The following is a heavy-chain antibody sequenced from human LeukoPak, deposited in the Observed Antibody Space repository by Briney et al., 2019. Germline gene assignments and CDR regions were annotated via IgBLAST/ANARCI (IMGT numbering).Heavy chain of an antibody. J-gene: IGHJ5*02. V-gene: IGHV4-4*07. CDR3: ARGVGDVVVPAYPLWARFDP. CDR1: GGSISSYY. D-gene: IGHD2-2*01. Sequence: SETLSLTCTVSGGSISSYYWSWIRQPAGKGLEWIGRIYTSGSTNYNPSLKSRVTMSVDTSKNQFSLKLSSVTAADTAVYYCARGVGDVVVPAYPLWARFDPWGQGTLVTVSS. CDR2: IYTSGST.